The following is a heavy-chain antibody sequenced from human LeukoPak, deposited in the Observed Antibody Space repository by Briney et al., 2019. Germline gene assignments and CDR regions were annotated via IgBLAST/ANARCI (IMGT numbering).Heavy chain of an antibody. J-gene: IGHJ6*03. V-gene: IGHV1-46*01. CDR3: ARDPRDPAAAGHAGYYYYYYMDV. Sequence: ASVKVSCKASGYTFTSYYMHWVRQAPGQGLEWTGIINPSGGSTSYAQKFQGRVTMTRDMSTSTVYMELSSLRSEDTAVYYCARDPRDPAAAGHAGYYYYYYMDVWGKGTTVTVSS. CDR2: INPSGGST. D-gene: IGHD6-13*01. CDR1: GYTFTSYY.